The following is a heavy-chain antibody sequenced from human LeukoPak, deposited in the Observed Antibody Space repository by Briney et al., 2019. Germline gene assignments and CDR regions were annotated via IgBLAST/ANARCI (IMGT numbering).Heavy chain of an antibody. V-gene: IGHV4-59*02. CDR1: GGSVSSYY. CDR2: IKSSGSS. CDR3: AKDGTVATNWFDP. Sequence: SETLSLTCTVSGGSVSSYYWSWIRQPPGKGLEWIGYIKSSGSSNYNPSLKSRVTISMDTSENQFSLRLNSVTAADTAAYYCAKDGTVATNWFDPWGQGTLVTVSS. J-gene: IGHJ5*02. D-gene: IGHD5-12*01.